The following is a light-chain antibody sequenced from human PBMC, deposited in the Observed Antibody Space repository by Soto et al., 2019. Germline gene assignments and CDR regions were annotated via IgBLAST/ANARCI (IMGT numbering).Light chain of an antibody. CDR2: DAS. CDR1: QNVSTW. Sequence: DIQMTQSPSTLSASVGDRVTITCRPSQNVSTWLAWYQQKSGKAPKLLIYDASNLESGVPSRFSGSGSGTEFSLTIRGLQPDDFATYYCQQYDSYRTFGQGTKVEVK. J-gene: IGKJ1*01. V-gene: IGKV1-5*01. CDR3: QQYDSYRT.